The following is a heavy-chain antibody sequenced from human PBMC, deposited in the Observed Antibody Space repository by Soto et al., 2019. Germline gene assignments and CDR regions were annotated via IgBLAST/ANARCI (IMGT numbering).Heavy chain of an antibody. J-gene: IGHJ4*02. V-gene: IGHV5-51*01. CDR1: GYKVSTWHNFTSYW. CDR2: IYPGDSDT. CDR3: ARDYDSSGYPRYYFDY. D-gene: IGHD3-22*01. Sequence: GESLKISCMGSGYKVSTWHNFTSYWIAWVRQMPGEGLEWMGIIYPGDSDTRYSPSFQGQVTISADKSINSVYLQWSSLKASDTATYYCARDYDSSGYPRYYFDYWGQGTLVTVSS.